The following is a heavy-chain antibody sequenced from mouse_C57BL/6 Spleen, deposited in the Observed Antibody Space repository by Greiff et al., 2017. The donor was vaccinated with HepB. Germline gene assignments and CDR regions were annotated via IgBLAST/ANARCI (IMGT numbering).Heavy chain of an antibody. Sequence: DVQLQESGAELVRPGASVKLSCTASGFNIKDDYMHWVKQRPEQGLEWIGWIDPENGDTEYASKFQGKATITADTSSNTAYLQLSSLTSEDTAVDYCTTRANLFAYWGQGTLVTVSA. CDR3: TTRANLFAY. CDR2: IDPENGDT. D-gene: IGHD3-1*01. CDR1: GFNIKDDY. V-gene: IGHV14-4*01. J-gene: IGHJ3*01.